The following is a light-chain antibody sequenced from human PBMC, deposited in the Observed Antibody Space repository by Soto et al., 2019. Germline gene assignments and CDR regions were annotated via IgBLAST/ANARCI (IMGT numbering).Light chain of an antibody. CDR3: RSYDSNLSVV. Sequence: QSVLTQPPSVSGAPGQRVTISCTGSSSNIGAGYDVHWYQQLPGTAPKLLIYGNSNRPSGVPDRFSGSKSGTSASLAITGLQAEDEADYYCRSYDSNLSVVFGGVTTLTVL. CDR1: SSNIGAGYD. J-gene: IGLJ2*01. CDR2: GNS. V-gene: IGLV1-40*01.